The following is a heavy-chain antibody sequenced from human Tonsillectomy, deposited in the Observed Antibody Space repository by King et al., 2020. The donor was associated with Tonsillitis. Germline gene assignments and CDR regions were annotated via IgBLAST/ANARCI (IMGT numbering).Heavy chain of an antibody. D-gene: IGHD3-10*01. CDR3: AKTYYYGAGSYYGGAFDY. Sequence: QLVQSGAEVKKPGASVKVSCKASGYTFTSYYMHWVRQAPGQGLEWMGIINPSGGSTSYAQKFQGRVTMTRDTSTSTVYMELSSLRSEDTAVYYCAKTYYYGAGSYYGGAFDYWGQGTLVTVSS. J-gene: IGHJ4*02. CDR1: GYTFTSYY. CDR2: INPSGGST. V-gene: IGHV1-46*01.